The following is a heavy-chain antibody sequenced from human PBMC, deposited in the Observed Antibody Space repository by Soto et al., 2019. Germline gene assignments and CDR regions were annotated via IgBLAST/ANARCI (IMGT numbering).Heavy chain of an antibody. CDR3: ARSKQLARGNWFDP. J-gene: IGHJ5*02. CDR1: GFTFSSYA. CDR2: ISYDGSNK. Sequence: PGGSLRLSCAASGFTFSSYAMHWVRQAPGKGLEWVAVISYDGSNKYYADSVKGRFTISRDNSKNTLYLQMNSLRADDTAAYYCARSKQLARGNWFDPWGQGTLVTVTS. V-gene: IGHV3-30-3*01. D-gene: IGHD3-10*01.